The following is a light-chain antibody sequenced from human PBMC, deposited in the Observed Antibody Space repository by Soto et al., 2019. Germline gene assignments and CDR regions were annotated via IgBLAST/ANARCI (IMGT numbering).Light chain of an antibody. CDR3: ETWDSNSVV. V-gene: IGLV4-60*02. CDR2: LEGSGSY. Sequence: QLVLTQSSSASASLGSSVKLTCTLSSGHSGYIIAWHQQQPGKAPRYLMKLEGSGSYNKGSGVPDRFSGSSSGPDRYLTISNLQFEYEADYYCETWDSNSVVFGGGTKLT. J-gene: IGLJ2*01. CDR1: SGHSGYI.